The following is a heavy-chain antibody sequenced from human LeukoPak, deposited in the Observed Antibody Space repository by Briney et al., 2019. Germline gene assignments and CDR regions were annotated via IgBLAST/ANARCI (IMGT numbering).Heavy chain of an antibody. CDR1: GYTFTSYG. V-gene: IGHV1-18*01. D-gene: IGHD1-26*01. CDR2: ISTFNGNT. CDR3: ARDHRAGATLKFDY. Sequence: ASVKVSCKASGYTFTSYGISWVRQAPGQGLEWMGWISTFNGNTNYAQKLQDRVTMTTDTSTSTAYMELKSLRSDDTAVYYCARDHRAGATLKFDYWGQGSLVTVSS. J-gene: IGHJ4*02.